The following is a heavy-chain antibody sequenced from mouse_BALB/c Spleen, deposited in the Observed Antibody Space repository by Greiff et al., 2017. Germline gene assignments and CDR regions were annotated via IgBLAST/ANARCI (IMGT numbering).Heavy chain of an antibody. J-gene: IGHJ2*01. CDR3: ARSDYYGSSSFDY. V-gene: IGHV1S135*01. CDR1: GYSFTSYY. D-gene: IGHD1-1*01. Sequence: VQLQQSGPELMKPGASVKISCKASGYSFTSYYMHWVKQSHGKSLEWIGYIDPFNGGTSYNQKFKGKATLTVDKSSSTAYMHLSSLTSEDSAVHYCARSDYYGSSSFDYWGQGTTLTVSS. CDR2: IDPFNGGT.